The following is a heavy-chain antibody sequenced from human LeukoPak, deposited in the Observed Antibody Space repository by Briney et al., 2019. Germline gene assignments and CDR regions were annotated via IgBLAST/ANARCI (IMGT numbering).Heavy chain of an antibody. CDR2: IYMDGST. D-gene: IGHD3-10*01. CDR3: ARERRYYYGSGSPVGLDP. Sequence: GGSLRLSCAASKFSVSNNYMTWVRQAPGKGLEWVSIIYMDGSTYYADSVKGRFTISRDNPRNTLYLQMNSLRAEDTAVYYCARERRYYYGSGSPVGLDPWAREPWSPSPQ. CDR1: KFSVSNNY. V-gene: IGHV3-53*01. J-gene: IGHJ5*02.